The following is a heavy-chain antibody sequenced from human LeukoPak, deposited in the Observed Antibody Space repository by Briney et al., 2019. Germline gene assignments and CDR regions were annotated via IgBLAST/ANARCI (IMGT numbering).Heavy chain of an antibody. V-gene: IGHV4-34*01. CDR2: INHSGST. CDR3: ARVCPPSYGPAGYFDP. Sequence: SETLSLTCAVYGGSFNDYYWTWIRQPPGKGLEWIGEINHSGSTNYNSSLKSRVTISVDTSKNQFSLKLSSVTAADTAVYFCARVCPPSYGPAGYFDPWGQGTLVTVSS. J-gene: IGHJ5*02. D-gene: IGHD5-12*01. CDR1: GGSFNDYY.